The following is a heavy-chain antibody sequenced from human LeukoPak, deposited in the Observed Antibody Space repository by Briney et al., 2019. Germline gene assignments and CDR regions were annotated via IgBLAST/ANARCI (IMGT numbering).Heavy chain of an antibody. CDR3: AKGARGYFDY. CDR1: RCTFSSYG. Sequence: PGGSLRLSCAASRCTFSSYGMSWCRQAPGKGLEWVSAISGSGGSTYYADSVKGRFTISRDNSKNTLYLQMNSLRAEDTAVYYCAKGARGYFDYWGQGTLVTVSS. CDR2: ISGSGGST. D-gene: IGHD3-10*01. J-gene: IGHJ4*02. V-gene: IGHV3-23*01.